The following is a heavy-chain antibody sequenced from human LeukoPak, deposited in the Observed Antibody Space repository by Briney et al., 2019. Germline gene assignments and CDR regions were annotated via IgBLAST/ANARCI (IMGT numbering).Heavy chain of an antibody. CDR2: IRYDGSNK. CDR3: AKDTWDSGSYYFDY. V-gene: IGHV3-30*02. J-gene: IGHJ4*02. D-gene: IGHD1-26*01. Sequence: PGGSLRLSCAASGFTFSSYGMHWVRQAPGKGLEWVAFIRYDGSNKYYADSVKGRFTISRDNSKNTLYLQMNSLRAEDTAVYYCAKDTWDSGSYYFDYWGQGTLVTVSS. CDR1: GFTFSSYG.